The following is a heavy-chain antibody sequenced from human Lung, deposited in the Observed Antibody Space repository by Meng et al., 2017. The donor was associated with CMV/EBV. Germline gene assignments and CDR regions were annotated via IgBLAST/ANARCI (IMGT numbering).Heavy chain of an antibody. J-gene: IGHJ3*02. D-gene: IGHD1-26*01. CDR3: ARDLRRELSGAFDI. V-gene: IGHV3-30*04. CDR2: ISYDGSNK. CDR1: GFTFSSYA. Sequence: SCAASGFTFSSYAMHWVRQAPGKGLEWVAVISYDGSNKYYADSVKGRFTISRDNSKNTLYLQMNSLRAEDTAVYYCARDLRRELSGAFDIWGQGXMVTVSS.